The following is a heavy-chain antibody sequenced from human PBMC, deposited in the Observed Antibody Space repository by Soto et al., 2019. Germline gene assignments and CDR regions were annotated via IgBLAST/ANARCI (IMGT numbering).Heavy chain of an antibody. J-gene: IGHJ4*02. CDR3: ARDSGSVGYDDS. D-gene: IGHD3-10*01. Sequence: QVQLVQSGAEVKKPCSSVKVSCKASGGTFSTYTINWVRQAPGQGLEWMGRIIPLLDVTNNAQRFQGRVTITADKCTSTVYMELTILTSQDTAVYYCARDSGSVGYDDSWGQGTLVTVSS. CDR1: GGTFSTYT. V-gene: IGHV1-69*08. CDR2: IIPLLDVT.